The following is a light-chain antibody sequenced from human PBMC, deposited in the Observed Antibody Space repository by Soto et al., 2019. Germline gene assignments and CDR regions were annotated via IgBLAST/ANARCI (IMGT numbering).Light chain of an antibody. CDR1: QSVSSGY. J-gene: IGKJ2*01. CDR2: GAS. V-gene: IGKV3-20*01. CDR3: QQYGSSPLYT. Sequence: IVLTQSPGTLSLSPGERATLSCRARQSVSSGYLAWYQQKPGQAPRLLIYGASSRATGIPDRFSGSGSGPDLTLTISRLEPEDFAVYYGQQYGSSPLYTFGQGTKLVIK.